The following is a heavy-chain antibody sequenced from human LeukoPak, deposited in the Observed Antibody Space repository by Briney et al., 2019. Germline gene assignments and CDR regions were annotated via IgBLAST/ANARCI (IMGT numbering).Heavy chain of an antibody. CDR3: ARDLHPRLTGYFDY. Sequence: ASVKVSCKASGYTFTGYYIHWVRQAPGQGLQWMGWINPNSGFAHYPQNFQGRLTMTRDTSISTVYMELSRLRSDDTAVYYCARDLHPRLTGYFDYWGQGTVVTVSS. J-gene: IGHJ4*02. D-gene: IGHD3-16*01. CDR2: INPNSGFA. CDR1: GYTFTGYY. V-gene: IGHV1-2*02.